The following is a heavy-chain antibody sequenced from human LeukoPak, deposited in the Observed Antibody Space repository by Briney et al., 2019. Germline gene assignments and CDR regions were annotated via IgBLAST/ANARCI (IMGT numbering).Heavy chain of an antibody. V-gene: IGHV3-21*01. J-gene: IGHJ4*02. CDR2: ISSSSSYI. Sequence: GFLRLFCAASGFTLSSYSMNWVRQAPGKGLEWVSSISSSSSYIYYADSVKGRFTISRDNAKNSLYLQMNSLRAEDTAVYYCARGKAMDYYFDYWGQGTLVTVSS. D-gene: IGHD5-18*01. CDR1: GFTLSSYS. CDR3: ARGKAMDYYFDY.